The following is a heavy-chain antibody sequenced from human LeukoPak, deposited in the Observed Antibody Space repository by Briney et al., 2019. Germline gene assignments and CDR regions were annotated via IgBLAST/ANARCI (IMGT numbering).Heavy chain of an antibody. CDR2: IYTSGST. J-gene: IGHJ6*03. CDR3: AREGGYSYGAGYYYYYYMDV. CDR1: GGSISSYY. V-gene: IGHV4-4*07. D-gene: IGHD5-18*01. Sequence: SETLSLTCTVSGGSISSYYWSWIRQPAGKGLEWIGRIYTSGSTNYNPSLKSRVTMSVDTSKNQFSLKLSSVTAADTAVYYCAREGGYSYGAGYYYYYYMDVWGKGTTVTVSS.